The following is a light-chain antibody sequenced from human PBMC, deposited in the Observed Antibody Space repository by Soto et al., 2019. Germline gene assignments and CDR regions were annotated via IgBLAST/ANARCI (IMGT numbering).Light chain of an antibody. CDR3: QQSYNIQALT. Sequence: EVVLRQSPATLSVSPGERATLSCRASQTVSRSLAWYQQRPGQAPRLLIYGASTRATGVSDRFSGSGSGTDFTLTISSLQSEDFAVYYCQQSYNIQALTFGGGTKVEIK. V-gene: IGKV3-15*01. CDR1: QTVSRS. J-gene: IGKJ4*01. CDR2: GAS.